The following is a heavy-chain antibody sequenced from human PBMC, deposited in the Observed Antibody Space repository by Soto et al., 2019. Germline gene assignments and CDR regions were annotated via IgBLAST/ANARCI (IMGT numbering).Heavy chain of an antibody. V-gene: IGHV4-31*03. J-gene: IGHJ6*02. CDR2: IYYSGST. D-gene: IGHD6-13*01. CDR1: CGSISSGGYY. Sequence: SETLSLTCTVSCGSISSGGYYWSWIRQHPGKGLEWIGYIYYSGSTYYNPSLKSRVTISVDTSKNQFSLKLSSVTAADTAVYYCARDRGSSSWYYYYGMDVWGQGTTVTVSS. CDR3: ARDRGSSSWYYYYGMDV.